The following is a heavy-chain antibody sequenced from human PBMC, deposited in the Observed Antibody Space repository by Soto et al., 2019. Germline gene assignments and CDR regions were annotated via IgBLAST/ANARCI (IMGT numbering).Heavy chain of an antibody. CDR1: GFTFSSYN. J-gene: IGHJ4*02. Sequence: GGSMRLSCAASGFTFSSYNMNWVRQAPGKGLEWVSAIGVSHTHIYYADSVKGRFTISRDNSKNTLYLQMNSLRAEDTAVYYWARGGGQNSVAFFHYWGKEPLVPV. CDR2: IGVSHTHI. D-gene: IGHD2-15*01. V-gene: IGHV3-21*04. CDR3: ARGGGQNSVAFFHY.